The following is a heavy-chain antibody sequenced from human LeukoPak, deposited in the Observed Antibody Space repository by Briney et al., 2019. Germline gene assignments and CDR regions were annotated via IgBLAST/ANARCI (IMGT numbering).Heavy chain of an antibody. D-gene: IGHD3-22*01. CDR1: GFTFSTYE. Sequence: GGSLRLSCAASGFTFSTYEMNWVRQAPGKGLEWISYISDRGASIYYADSVKGRFTISRDNAKNSLYLQMNSLRGEDTAVYYCARDSRYCDNIHRHPFDYWGQGTLVTVSS. J-gene: IGHJ4*02. CDR3: ARDSRYCDNIHRHPFDY. V-gene: IGHV3-48*03. CDR2: ISDRGASI.